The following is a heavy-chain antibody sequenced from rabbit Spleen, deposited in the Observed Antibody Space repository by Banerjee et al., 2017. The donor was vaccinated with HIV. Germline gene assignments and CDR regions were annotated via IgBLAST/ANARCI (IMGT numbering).Heavy chain of an antibody. V-gene: IGHV1S45*01. D-gene: IGHD1-1*01. J-gene: IGHJ6*01. CDR3: ARDTSSSFSSYGMDL. Sequence: QEQLVESGGDLVQPEGSLTLTCTASGFSFSSSYYMCWVRQALGKGLEWIACIYGGDGSSTAYANWAKGRFTISKTSSTTVPLQMTRLTAADTATYFCARDTSSSFSSYGMDLWGPGTLVTVS. CDR2: IYGGDGSST. CDR1: GFSFSSSYY.